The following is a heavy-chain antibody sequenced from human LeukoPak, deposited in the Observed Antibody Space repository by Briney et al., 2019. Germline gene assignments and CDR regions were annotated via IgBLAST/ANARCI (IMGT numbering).Heavy chain of an antibody. CDR1: GFTFSTYA. CDR3: AKKWSGDYDSSGVNDAFDI. J-gene: IGHJ3*02. CDR2: ISYDGSSK. D-gene: IGHD3-22*01. Sequence: GGSLRLSCAASGFTFSTYAMHWVRQAPGKGLEWVAVISYDGSSKYYADSVKGRFTISRDNSKNTLYLQMNSLRAEDTAVYYCAKKWSGDYDSSGVNDAFDIWGQGTMVTVSS. V-gene: IGHV3-30*04.